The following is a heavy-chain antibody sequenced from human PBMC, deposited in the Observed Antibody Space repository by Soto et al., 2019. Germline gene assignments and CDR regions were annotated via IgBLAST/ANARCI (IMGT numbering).Heavy chain of an antibody. J-gene: IGHJ5*02. CDR1: GGSISSGDYY. Sequence: SETLSLTCTVSGGSISSGDYYWSWIRQPPGKGLEWIGYIYYSGSTYYNPSLKSRVTISVDTSKNQFSLKLSSVTAADTAVYYCARVREYCISTSCLNWFDPWGQGTLVTVS. D-gene: IGHD2-2*01. CDR2: IYYSGST. V-gene: IGHV4-30-4*01. CDR3: ARVREYCISTSCLNWFDP.